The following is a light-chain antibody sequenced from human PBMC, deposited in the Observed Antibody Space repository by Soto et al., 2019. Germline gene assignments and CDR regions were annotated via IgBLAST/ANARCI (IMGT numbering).Light chain of an antibody. V-gene: IGKV3-15*01. J-gene: IGKJ2*01. CDR2: GAP. CDR3: QQYNNWPSYT. Sequence: EIVMTQSPATLSVSPGERATLSCRASQSVYSNLAWYQQNPGQAPRLLISGAPTRATGITARFSGSGSGTDFPLAIRSLQSEDLAVCYCQQYNNWPSYTFGQGTKLQIK. CDR1: QSVYSN.